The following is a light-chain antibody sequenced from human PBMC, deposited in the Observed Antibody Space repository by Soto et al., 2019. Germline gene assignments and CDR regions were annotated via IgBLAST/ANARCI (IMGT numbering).Light chain of an antibody. CDR1: QDVGRY. CDR3: QHYKNYPWT. J-gene: IGKJ1*01. Sequence: AIRMTQSPSSLSASAGDSVAISCRASQDVGRYLAWYQQKPGQAPKLLIYGASTLQSGVPSRFSGGGSGTDFTLTISCLQSEDFANYYCQHYKNYPWTFGQGTRVEIK. CDR2: GAS. V-gene: IGKV1-8*01.